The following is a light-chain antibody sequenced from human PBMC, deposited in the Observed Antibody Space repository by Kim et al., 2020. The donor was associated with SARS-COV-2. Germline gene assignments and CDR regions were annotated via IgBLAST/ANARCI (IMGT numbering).Light chain of an antibody. J-gene: IGLJ2*01. Sequence: GQWETIHSAGSGLTIGLNVVHHYPYHPGPAPKLLYYTTDPRPSGVPYRSSGPKSGISASLAISGLRSEDEADYSCAAWDDSLSGPVFGAGTQLTVL. CDR1: GLTIGLNV. CDR2: TTD. CDR3: AAWDDSLSGPV. V-gene: IGLV1-47*01.